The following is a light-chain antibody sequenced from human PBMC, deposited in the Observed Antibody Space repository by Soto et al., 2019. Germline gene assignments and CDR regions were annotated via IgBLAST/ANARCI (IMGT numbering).Light chain of an antibody. V-gene: IGLV2-23*02. J-gene: IGLJ1*01. Sequence: QSVLTQPASVSGSPRQSITISCTGTSSDVGSYNLVSWYQQHPGKAPQVMIYEVSKRPSGVSTRFSGSKSGNTASLTISGLQAEDEAVYYCCSYAGSSTYVFGTGTKVTVL. CDR3: CSYAGSSTYV. CDR1: SSDVGSYNL. CDR2: EVS.